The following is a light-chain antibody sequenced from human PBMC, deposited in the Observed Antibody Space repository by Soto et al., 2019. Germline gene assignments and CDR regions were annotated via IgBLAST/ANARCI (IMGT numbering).Light chain of an antibody. CDR2: GAS. V-gene: IGKV3-15*01. J-gene: IGKJ4*01. Sequence: EIVMTQSPATLSVSPGERATLSRRASQTVRSDFAWYQHKPGQAPRLLIYGASTRATGIPARFSGSGSGTEFTLTISSLQSEDFAVYYCQQYNNWPLTFGGGTKVDIK. CDR1: QTVRSD. CDR3: QQYNNWPLT.